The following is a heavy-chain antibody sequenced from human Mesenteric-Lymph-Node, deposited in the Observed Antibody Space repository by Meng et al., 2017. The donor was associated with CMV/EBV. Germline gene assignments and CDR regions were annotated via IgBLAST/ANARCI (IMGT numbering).Heavy chain of an antibody. CDR1: GYTFTTYG. D-gene: IGHD2-21*01. CDR2: INTNTGNP. CDR3: ARGLWSGKNWFDP. J-gene: IGHJ5*02. Sequence: EASGYTFTTYGMNWVRQAPGQGLEWMGWINTNTGNPTYAQGFTGRFVFSLDTSISTAYLQISSLKTEDTAVYYCARGLWSGKNWFDPWGQGTLVTVSS. V-gene: IGHV7-4-1*02.